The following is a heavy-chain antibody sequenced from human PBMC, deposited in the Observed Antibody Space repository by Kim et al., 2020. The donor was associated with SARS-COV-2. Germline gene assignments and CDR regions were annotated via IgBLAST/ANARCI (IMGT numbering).Heavy chain of an antibody. J-gene: IGHJ4*01. CDR2: INAGNGNT. V-gene: IGHV1-3*01. Sequence: ASVKVSCKASGYTFTSFAMHWVRQAPGQRLECMGLINAGNGNTKYSQKFQGRVTITRDTTASTAYMELMSLISEYTAVYYCASPYCGGDCSNNFDYWGHGTLVTVSS. D-gene: IGHD2-21*02. CDR3: ASPYCGGDCSNNFDY. CDR1: GYTFTSFA.